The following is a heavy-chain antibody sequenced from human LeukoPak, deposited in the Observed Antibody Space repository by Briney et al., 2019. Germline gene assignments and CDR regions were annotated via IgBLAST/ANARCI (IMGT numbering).Heavy chain of an antibody. Sequence: SGTLSLTCGVSGGSISTTNWWTWVRQPPGEGLEWIGEVHLSGRTHYNPSLESRVTMSVDMSENHISLRLTSVTAADTAVYYCAREGGPYRPLDYSGQGTLVTV. J-gene: IGHJ4*02. CDR3: AREGGPYRPLDY. CDR1: GGSISTTNW. V-gene: IGHV4-4*02. CDR2: VHLSGRT.